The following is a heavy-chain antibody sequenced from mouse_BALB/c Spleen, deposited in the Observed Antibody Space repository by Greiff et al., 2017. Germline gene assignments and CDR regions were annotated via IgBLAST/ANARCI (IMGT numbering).Heavy chain of an antibody. D-gene: IGHD2-3*01. CDR2: ISYSGST. CDR3: ARYDGYYAMDY. Sequence: DVQLVESGPGLVKPSQSLSLTCTVTGYSITSDYAWNWIRQFPGNKLEWMGYISYSGSTSYNPSLKSRISITRDTSKNQFFLQLNSVTTEDTATYYCARYDGYYAMDYWGQGTSVTVSS. CDR1: GYSITSDYA. V-gene: IGHV3-2*02. J-gene: IGHJ4*01.